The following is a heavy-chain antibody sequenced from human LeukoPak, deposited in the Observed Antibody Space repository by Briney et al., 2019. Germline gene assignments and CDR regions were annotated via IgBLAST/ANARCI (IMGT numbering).Heavy chain of an antibody. J-gene: IGHJ6*02. CDR2: IKQDGSEK. CDR3: ARVRIYDSSGYYLTYYYYGMDV. CDR1: GFTFRSYW. V-gene: IGHV3-7*03. Sequence: GGSLRLSCAASGFTFRSYWMSWVRQAPGKGLEWVANIKQDGSEKYYVDSVKGRFTISRDNAKNSLYLQMNSLRAEDTAVYYCARVRIYDSSGYYLTYYYYGMDVWGQGTTVTVSS. D-gene: IGHD3-22*01.